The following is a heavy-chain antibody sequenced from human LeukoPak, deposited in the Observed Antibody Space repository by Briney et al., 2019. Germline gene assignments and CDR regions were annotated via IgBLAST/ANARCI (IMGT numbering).Heavy chain of an antibody. Sequence: PSETLSLTCTVSGGSISSSSYYWGWIRQPPGKGLEWIGSIYYSGSTYYNPSLKSRVTISVDTSKNQFSLKLSSVTAADTAVYYCARGWDAARPAFDPWGQGTLVTVSS. CDR2: IYYSGST. CDR3: ARGWDAARPAFDP. D-gene: IGHD6-6*01. CDR1: GGSISSSSYY. J-gene: IGHJ5*02. V-gene: IGHV4-39*01.